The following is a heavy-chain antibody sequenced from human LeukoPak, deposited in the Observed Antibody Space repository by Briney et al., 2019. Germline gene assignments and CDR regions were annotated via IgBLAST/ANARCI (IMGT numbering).Heavy chain of an antibody. Sequence: GGSLRLSCAASGFTFSSYWMYWVRQAPGKGLVWVSRVDTDGSSTSYADSVKGRFTISRDNAKNTLYLQMNSLRADDTAVYYCAGVTGYLFYWGQGTLVTVSS. J-gene: IGHJ4*02. CDR1: GFTFSSYW. D-gene: IGHD3-9*01. CDR3: AGVTGYLFY. CDR2: VDTDGSST. V-gene: IGHV3-74*01.